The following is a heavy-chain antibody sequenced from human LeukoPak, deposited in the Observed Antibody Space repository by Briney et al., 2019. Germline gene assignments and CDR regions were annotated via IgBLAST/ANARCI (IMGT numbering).Heavy chain of an antibody. J-gene: IGHJ4*02. V-gene: IGHV1-2*02. Sequence: GASVKVSCKASGYTLTGYYIHWVRQAPGQGLEWMGWINPNSGGTNYAQKFQGRVTMTRDTSISTAYMELSRLRSDDTAVYYCARVGSSSWLGGWYFDYWGQGTLVTVSS. D-gene: IGHD6-13*01. CDR3: ARVGSSSWLGGWYFDY. CDR1: GYTLTGYY. CDR2: INPNSGGT.